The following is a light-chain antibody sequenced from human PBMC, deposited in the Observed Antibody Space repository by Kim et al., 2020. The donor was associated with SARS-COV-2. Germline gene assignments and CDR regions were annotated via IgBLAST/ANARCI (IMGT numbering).Light chain of an antibody. CDR2: GAS. CDR1: RSISNH. CDR3: QQSDITPYT. J-gene: IGKJ2*01. Sequence: DIQMTQSPSSLSASVGDRVTITCRASRSISNHLNWYQQRPGKAPNLLIFGASNLQSGVSSRFSGSDSGTDFTLTIRNLQPEDSATYYCQQSDITPYTFRKGTKLEIK. V-gene: IGKV1-39*01.